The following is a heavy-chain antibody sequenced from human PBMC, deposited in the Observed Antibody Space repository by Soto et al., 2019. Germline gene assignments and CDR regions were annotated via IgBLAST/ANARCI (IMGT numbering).Heavy chain of an antibody. D-gene: IGHD5-18*01. CDR2: ISSSSTNI. J-gene: IGHJ5*02. CDR1: GFIFSSYS. CDR3: ARDVTP. Sequence: EVQLVESGGGLVKPGGSLRLSCAASGFIFSSYSMNWVRQAPGKGLEWVASISSSSTNIYYADSVKGRFTISRDNAKNSLYLQWNSRRAEDTAVYYCARDVTPWVQGTLDTVSS. V-gene: IGHV3-21*01.